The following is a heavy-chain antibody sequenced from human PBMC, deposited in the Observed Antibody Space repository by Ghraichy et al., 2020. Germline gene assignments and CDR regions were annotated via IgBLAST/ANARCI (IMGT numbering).Heavy chain of an antibody. V-gene: IGHV3-7*01. CDR3: ARALYSSGWYTEGIFDY. Sequence: GGSLRLSCAASGFTFSSYWMSWVRQAPGKGLEWVANIKQDGSEKYYVDSVKGRFTISRDNAKNSLYLQMNSLRAEDTAVYYCARALYSSGWYTEGIFDYWGQGTLVTVSS. J-gene: IGHJ4*02. CDR2: IKQDGSEK. CDR1: GFTFSSYW. D-gene: IGHD6-19*01.